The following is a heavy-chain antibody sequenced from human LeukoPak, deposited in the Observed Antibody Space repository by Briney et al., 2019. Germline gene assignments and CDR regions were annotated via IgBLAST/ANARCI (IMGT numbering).Heavy chain of an antibody. CDR1: GGTFSRYA. J-gene: IGHJ1*01. D-gene: IGHD2-15*01. Sequence: GSSVKVSCKASGGTFSRYALSWVRQAPGQGLEWMGWISACNGKTNYAQKFQGRVTMTRDTSTSTDYMELRSLRSDDTAVYYCARDSLDCSGGSCYSREYFQDWGQGTLVTVPT. CDR2: ISACNGKT. V-gene: IGHV1-18*01. CDR3: ARDSLDCSGGSCYSREYFQD.